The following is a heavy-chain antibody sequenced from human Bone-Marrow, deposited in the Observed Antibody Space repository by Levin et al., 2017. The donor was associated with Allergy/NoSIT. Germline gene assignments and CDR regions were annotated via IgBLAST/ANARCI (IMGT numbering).Heavy chain of an antibody. J-gene: IGHJ4*02. CDR1: GFSFSSYA. V-gene: IGHV3-23*01. D-gene: IGHD2-2*01. CDR2: ISGGGGST. CDR3: AKAHIVVIPAAIRSVDY. Sequence: GGSLRLSCAASGFSFSSYAMSWVRQAPGKGLEWVSAISGGGGSTYYADSVKGRFTISRDNSKNTLYLQMNSLRREDTALYYCAKAHIVVIPAAIRSVDYWRQGTLVTVSS.